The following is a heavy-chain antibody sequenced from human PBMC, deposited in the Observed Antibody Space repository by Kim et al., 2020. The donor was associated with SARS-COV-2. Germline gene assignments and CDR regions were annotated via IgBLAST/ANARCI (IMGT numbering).Heavy chain of an antibody. Sequence: PSLTSRVTISVDPSKNQFSLKLSSVTAADTAVYYCARCQYEGAYGVWFDPWGQGTLVTVSS. D-gene: IGHD5-12*01. J-gene: IGHJ5*02. CDR3: ARCQYEGAYGVWFDP. V-gene: IGHV4-34*01.